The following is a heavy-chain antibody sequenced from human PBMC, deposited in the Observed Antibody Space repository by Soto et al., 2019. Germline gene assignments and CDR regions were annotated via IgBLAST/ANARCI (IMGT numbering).Heavy chain of an antibody. D-gene: IGHD3-10*01. J-gene: IGHJ6*02. CDR1: GYTFTSYY. Sequence: ASVKVSCKASGYTFTSYYMHWVRQAPGQGLEWMGIINPSGGSTSYAQKFQGRVTMTRDTSTSTVYMELSSLRSEDTAVYYCARSLMEVRGVIIKYYYYYGMDVWGQGTTVTVSS. CDR2: INPSGGST. V-gene: IGHV1-46*03. CDR3: ARSLMEVRGVIIKYYYYYGMDV.